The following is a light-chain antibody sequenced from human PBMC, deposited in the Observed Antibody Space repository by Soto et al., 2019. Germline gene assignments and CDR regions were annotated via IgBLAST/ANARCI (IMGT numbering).Light chain of an antibody. CDR2: GAS. Sequence: EIVMTQSPATLSVSPGERVTLSCRASQTVSSNLAWYQQKPGQAPRLLIYGASTRATDIPARFSGSGSGTEFTLTISSLQSEDFAVYYCQQYNNWPWGTFGQGTNLEIK. V-gene: IGKV3-15*01. J-gene: IGKJ2*01. CDR3: QQYNNWPWGT. CDR1: QTVSSN.